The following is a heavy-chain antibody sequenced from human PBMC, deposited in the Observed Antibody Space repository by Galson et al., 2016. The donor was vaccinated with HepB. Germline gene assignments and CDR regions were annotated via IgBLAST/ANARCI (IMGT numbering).Heavy chain of an antibody. V-gene: IGHV3-48*03. D-gene: IGHD2-21*02. CDR2: ITRSADLI. J-gene: IGHJ4*02. CDR1: GFSFSSYA. Sequence: SLRLSCAASGFSFSSYAMNWVRQAPGKGLEWIAYITRSADLIYYADPVKGRFIISRDNAKRSLYLQMHSLRDEDTAVYYCARDDLVSDCGGDCYAVHFDFWGQGTLVTVSS. CDR3: ARDDLVSDCGGDCYAVHFDF.